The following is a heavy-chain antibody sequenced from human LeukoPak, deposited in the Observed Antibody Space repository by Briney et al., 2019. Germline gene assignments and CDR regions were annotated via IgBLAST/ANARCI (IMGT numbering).Heavy chain of an antibody. Sequence: ASVKVSCKASGYTFTSYGISWVRQAPGQGLERMGWISAYNGNTNYAQKLQGRVTMTTDTSTSTAYMELRSLRSDDTAVYYCARVPPSPTMIVVASWFDPWGQGTLVTVSS. J-gene: IGHJ5*02. CDR3: ARVPPSPTMIVVASWFDP. CDR1: GYTFTSYG. V-gene: IGHV1-18*01. CDR2: ISAYNGNT. D-gene: IGHD3-22*01.